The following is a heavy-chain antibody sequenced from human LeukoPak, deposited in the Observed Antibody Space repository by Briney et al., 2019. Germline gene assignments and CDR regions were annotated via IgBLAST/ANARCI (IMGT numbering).Heavy chain of an antibody. V-gene: IGHV3-23*01. CDR2: ISVSGDTT. CDR3: AKAPPIGYCSSTTCYFDY. Sequence: GGSLRLSCAVSGFTFSSYAMSWVRQAPGKGLEWVSAISVSGDTTYYADSVKGRFTISRDNSKNTLYLQMNSLRAEDTALYYCAKAPPIGYCSSTTCYFDYWGRGTLVTVSS. J-gene: IGHJ4*02. D-gene: IGHD2-2*01. CDR1: GFTFSSYA.